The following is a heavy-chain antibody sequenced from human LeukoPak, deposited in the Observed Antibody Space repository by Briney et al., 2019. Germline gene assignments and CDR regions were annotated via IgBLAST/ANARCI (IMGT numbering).Heavy chain of an antibody. CDR3: ARDFLTYCYDSSGYPFDY. CDR2: ISGSGGST. CDR1: GFTFSSYA. Sequence: GGSLRLSCAASGFTFSSYAMSWVRQAPGKGLEWVSAISGSGGSTYYADSVKGRFTISRDNSKNTLYLQMNSLRAEDTAVYYCARDFLTYCYDSSGYPFDYWGQGTLVTVSS. J-gene: IGHJ4*02. D-gene: IGHD3-22*01. V-gene: IGHV3-23*01.